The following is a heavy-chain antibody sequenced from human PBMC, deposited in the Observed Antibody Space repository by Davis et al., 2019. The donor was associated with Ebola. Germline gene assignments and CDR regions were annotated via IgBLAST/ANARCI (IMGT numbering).Heavy chain of an antibody. J-gene: IGHJ5*02. CDR2: INPHNGNT. CDR3: ARLDGDIMFGWFDP. V-gene: IGHV1-18*04. CDR1: GYTFTNYG. Sequence: ASVKVSCKASGYTFTNYGITWVRQAPGQGLEWMGWINPHNGNTNYAQNVQGRVTMTRDTSTSTVYMELSSLRSEDTAVYYCARLDGDIMFGWFDPWGQGTLVTVSS. D-gene: IGHD4-17*01.